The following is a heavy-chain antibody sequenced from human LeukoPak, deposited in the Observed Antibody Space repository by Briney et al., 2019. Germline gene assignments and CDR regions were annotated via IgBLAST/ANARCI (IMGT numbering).Heavy chain of an antibody. J-gene: IGHJ3*02. D-gene: IGHD1-1*01. CDR1: GYTSSIYY. V-gene: IGHV5-51*01. Sequence: GDSLKISCKASGYTSSIYYIGWVRQMPGRGLGWMGIMYRGDSDTRYSPSFQGQVTISVDKSISTAYLQWSSLKASDTAIYFCATNGNCLDAFNIWGQGTMVTVSS. CDR3: ATNGNCLDAFNI. CDR2: MYRGDSDT.